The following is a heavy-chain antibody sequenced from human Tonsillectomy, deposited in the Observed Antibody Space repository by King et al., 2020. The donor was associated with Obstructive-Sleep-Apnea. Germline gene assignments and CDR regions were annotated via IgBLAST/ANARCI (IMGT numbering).Heavy chain of an antibody. V-gene: IGHV4-59*01. CDR2: IYYSGRT. Sequence: QLQESGPGLVKPSETLSLTCTVSDGSISNYYWTWIRQPPGKGLEWIGYIYYSGRTNCNPSLKSRVTVSVDTSKNQLSLNLTSVTAAETAVYYCARGVPRSKLESGWAPFDIWGQGTMVTVSS. D-gene: IGHD6-19*01. J-gene: IGHJ3*02. CDR3: ARGVPRSKLESGWAPFDI. CDR1: DGSISNYY.